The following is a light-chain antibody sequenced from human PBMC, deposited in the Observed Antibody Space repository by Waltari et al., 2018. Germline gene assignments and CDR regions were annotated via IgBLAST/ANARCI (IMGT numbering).Light chain of an antibody. V-gene: IGKV2-28*01. CDR1: QSLLHSNGYNY. CDR3: MQALQTWT. Sequence: DIVMTQSPLSLPVTPGEPASISCRSSQSLLHSNGYNYLDWYLQKPGQAPQLLIYLGSNRAAGVPDRFRGSGAGTDFTLKISRVEAEDVGGYYCMQALQTWTFGQGTKVEIK. CDR2: LGS. J-gene: IGKJ1*01.